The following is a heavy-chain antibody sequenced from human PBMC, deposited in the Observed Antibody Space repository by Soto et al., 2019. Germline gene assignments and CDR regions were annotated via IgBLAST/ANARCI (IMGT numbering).Heavy chain of an antibody. J-gene: IGHJ4*02. CDR3: ARGRQWLAYDY. Sequence: QVQLQQWGAGLLKPSETLSLTCAVYGGSFSGYYWSWIRQPPGKGLEWIGEINHSGSTNYNPSLKRRVTISVDTSKNQFSLKLSSVTAADTAVYYCARGRQWLAYDYWGQGTLVTVSS. CDR2: INHSGST. V-gene: IGHV4-34*01. D-gene: IGHD6-19*01. CDR1: GGSFSGYY.